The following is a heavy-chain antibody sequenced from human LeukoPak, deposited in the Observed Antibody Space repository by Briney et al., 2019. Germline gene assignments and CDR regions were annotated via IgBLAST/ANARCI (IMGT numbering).Heavy chain of an antibody. CDR2: ISAYNGNT. CDR3: ALSRGQPQGFDY. V-gene: IGHV1-18*01. D-gene: IGHD3-10*01. CDR1: GGTFSSYA. J-gene: IGHJ4*02. Sequence: GASVKVSCKASGGTFSSYAISWVRQAPGQGLEWMGWISAYNGNTNYAQKLQGRVTMTTDTSTSTAYMELRSLRSDDTAVYYCALSRGQPQGFDYWGQGTLVTVSS.